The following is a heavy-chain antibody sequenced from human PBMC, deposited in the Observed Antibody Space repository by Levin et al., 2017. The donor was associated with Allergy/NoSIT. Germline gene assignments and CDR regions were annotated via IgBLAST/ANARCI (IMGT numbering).Heavy chain of an antibody. D-gene: IGHD6-13*01. CDR2: ISSSGSTI. J-gene: IGHJ6*02. CDR3: ARGLNSSSWYFSYYYYGMDV. CDR1: GFTFSDYY. V-gene: IGHV3-11*01. Sequence: GGSLRLSCAASGFTFSDYYMSWIRQAPGKGLEWVSYISSSGSTIYYADSVKGRFTISRDNAKNSLYLQMNSLRAEDTAVYYCARGLNSSSWYFSYYYYGMDVWGQGTTVTVSS.